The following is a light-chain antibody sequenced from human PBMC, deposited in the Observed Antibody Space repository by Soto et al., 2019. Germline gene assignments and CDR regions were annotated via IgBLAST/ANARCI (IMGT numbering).Light chain of an antibody. CDR3: QQLNSYPT. CDR1: QTISSW. Sequence: DIQMTQSPSTLSGSVGDRVTITCRASQTISSWLAWYQQKPGKAPKLLIYAASTLQSGVPSRFSSSGSGTEFTLTISSLQPEDFATYYCQQLNSYPTFGGGTKVDI. J-gene: IGKJ4*01. V-gene: IGKV1-9*01. CDR2: AAS.